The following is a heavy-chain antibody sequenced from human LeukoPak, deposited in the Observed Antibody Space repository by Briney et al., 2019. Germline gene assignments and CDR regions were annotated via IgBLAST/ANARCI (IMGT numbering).Heavy chain of an antibody. CDR1: GFTFSSYE. CDR2: ISSSSSYI. CDR3: ARVSRDGYNSFDY. V-gene: IGHV3-21*01. D-gene: IGHD5-24*01. Sequence: GGSLRLSCAASGFTFSSYEMNWVRQAPGKGLEWVSSISSSSSYIYYADSVKSRFTISRDNAKNSLYLQMNSLRAEDTAVYYCARVSRDGYNSFDYWGQGTLVTVSS. J-gene: IGHJ4*02.